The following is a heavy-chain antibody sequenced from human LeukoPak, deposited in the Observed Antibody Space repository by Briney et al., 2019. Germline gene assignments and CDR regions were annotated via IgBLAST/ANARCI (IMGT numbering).Heavy chain of an antibody. CDR1: GGTFSSYA. V-gene: IGHV1-69*13. CDR3: ARDQPNSSGWPYYFDY. J-gene: IGHJ4*02. D-gene: IGHD6-19*01. Sequence: GASVKVSCKASGGTFSSYAISWVRQAPGQGLEWMGGIIPIFGTANYAQKFQGRVTITADESTSTAYMELRSLRSEDTAVYYCARDQPNSSGWPYYFDYWGQGTLVTVSS. CDR2: IIPIFGTA.